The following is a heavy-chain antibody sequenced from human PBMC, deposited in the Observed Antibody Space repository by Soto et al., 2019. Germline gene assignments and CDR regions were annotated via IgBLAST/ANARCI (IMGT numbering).Heavy chain of an antibody. D-gene: IGHD2-15*01. CDR1: GFTFSSYA. CDR3: AKGGDIGGRYCSGGSCPHYYYGMDV. V-gene: IGHV3-23*01. CDR2: ISGSGGST. J-gene: IGHJ6*02. Sequence: EVQLLESGGGLVQPGGSLRLSCAASGFTFSSYAMSWVRQAPGKGLEWVSAISGSGGSTYYADSVKGRFTISRDNSKNTLYLQMNSLRAEDTAVYYCAKGGDIGGRYCSGGSCPHYYYGMDVWGQGTTVTVSS.